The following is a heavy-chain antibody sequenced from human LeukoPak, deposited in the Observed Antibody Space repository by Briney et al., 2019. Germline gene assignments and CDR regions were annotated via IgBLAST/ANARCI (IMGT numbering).Heavy chain of an antibody. D-gene: IGHD1-26*01. Sequence: GGSLRLSCVASGFTLSNYAVSWVRQAPGKGLEWVSVIYSGGSTYYADSVKGRFTISRDNSKNTLYLQMNSLRAEDTAVYYCARGVIAYSGSDQYYFDYWGQGTLVTVSS. CDR2: IYSGGST. CDR3: ARGVIAYSGSDQYYFDY. CDR1: GFTLSNYA. J-gene: IGHJ4*02. V-gene: IGHV3-53*01.